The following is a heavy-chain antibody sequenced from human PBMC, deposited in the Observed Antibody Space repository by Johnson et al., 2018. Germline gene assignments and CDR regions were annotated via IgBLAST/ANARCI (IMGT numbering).Heavy chain of an antibody. J-gene: IGHJ6*03. CDR2: MHYSGST. V-gene: IGHV4-59*01. CDR3: ASDLDV. CDR1: GGSISSYY. Sequence: QVQLQESGPGLVKPSETLSLTCIVSGGSISSYYWSWIRQPPGKGLEWIGYMHYSGSTSYNPSLMSRFTISVATSKNQFSLKLSSVTAADTAVYYCASDLDVGGRGTTVTGSS.